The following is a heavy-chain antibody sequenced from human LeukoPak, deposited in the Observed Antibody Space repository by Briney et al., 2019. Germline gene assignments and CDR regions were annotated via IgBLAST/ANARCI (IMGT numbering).Heavy chain of an antibody. CDR1: GDSVSSGDYY. D-gene: IGHD6-25*01. CDR2: IYYSGST. V-gene: IGHV4-31*03. J-gene: IGHJ4*02. Sequence: SETLSLTCTVSGDSVSSGDYYWTWIRQHPGKGLEWIGCIYYSGSTYYNLSLKSRVIISADTSKNHFSLKLTSVTAADAAVYFCARQLPTAAADTRGYFDYWGQGTVVTVSS. CDR3: ARQLPTAAADTRGYFDY.